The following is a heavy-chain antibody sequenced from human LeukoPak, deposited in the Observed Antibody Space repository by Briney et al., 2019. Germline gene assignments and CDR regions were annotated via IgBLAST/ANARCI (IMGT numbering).Heavy chain of an antibody. D-gene: IGHD1-1*01. CDR2: ISAYNGNT. CDR3: ARGRPFDL. CDR1: GYTFTSYG. Sequence: GASVKVSCKASGYTFTSYGISWVRQAPGQGLEWMGWISAYNGNTTYAQKFQGRLTVTRDTSTSTVYMELSSLISDDTAVYYCARGRPFDLWGQGTMVTVSS. V-gene: IGHV1-18*01. J-gene: IGHJ3*01.